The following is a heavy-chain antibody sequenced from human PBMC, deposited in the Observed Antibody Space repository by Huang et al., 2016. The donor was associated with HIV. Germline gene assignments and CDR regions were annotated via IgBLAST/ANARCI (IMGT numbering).Heavy chain of an antibody. CDR1: GFTFSAYW. D-gene: IGHD7-27*01. J-gene: IGHJ4*02. CDR3: ATGLGSFDY. CDR2: RRQDEREK. V-gene: IGHV3-7*01. Sequence: EVQLVESGGGLVQPGGSLRLSCAAFGFTFSAYWMCWVGQAPGKGMGWGANRRQDEREKYYVDSVKGRFTISRDNAKNSLYLQMNSLRAEDTAVYYCATGLGSFDYWGQGSLVTVSS.